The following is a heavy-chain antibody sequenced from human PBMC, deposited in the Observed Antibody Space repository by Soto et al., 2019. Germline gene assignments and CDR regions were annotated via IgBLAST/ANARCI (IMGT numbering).Heavy chain of an antibody. Sequence: EVQLVESGGGLVKPGGSLRLSCAASGFTFSSYSMNWVRQAPGKGLEWVSSISSSSSYIYYADSVKGRFTISRDNAKNSLYLQMNSLRAEDTAVYYCARVFVAGVSAFDIWDQGTMVTVSS. J-gene: IGHJ3*02. CDR2: ISSSSSYI. CDR1: GFTFSSYS. CDR3: ARVFVAGVSAFDI. V-gene: IGHV3-21*01. D-gene: IGHD6-19*01.